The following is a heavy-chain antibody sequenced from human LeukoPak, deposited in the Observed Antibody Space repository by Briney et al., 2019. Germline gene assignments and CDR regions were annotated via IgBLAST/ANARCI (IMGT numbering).Heavy chain of an antibody. CDR3: AREAVSFVAVANDGYFDF. Sequence: ASVTVSCKASGYTFTSYGISWVRQAPGQGLEWMGWISAYNGNTNYAQKLQGRVTMTTDTPTSTAYMELRNLKSDDTAVYYCAREAVSFVAVANDGYFDFWGQGSLVIVSS. CDR2: ISAYNGNT. CDR1: GYTFTSYG. D-gene: IGHD6-19*01. V-gene: IGHV1-18*01. J-gene: IGHJ4*02.